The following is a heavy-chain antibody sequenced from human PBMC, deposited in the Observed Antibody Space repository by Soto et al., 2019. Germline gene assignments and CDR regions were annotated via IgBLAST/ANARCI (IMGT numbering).Heavy chain of an antibody. D-gene: IGHD1-1*01. V-gene: IGHV3-9*01. CDR1: GFTFDDYA. CDR2: ISWNSGSI. CDR3: AKDISTGTTTFSWFDP. Sequence: EVQLVESGGGLVQPGRSLRLSCAASGFTFDDYAMHWVRQLPGKGLERVSGISWNSGSIGYADSVKGRFTISRDNAKNSLYLQMNNLRAEDTAFYYCAKDISTGTTTFSWFDPWGQGTLVTVSS. J-gene: IGHJ5*02.